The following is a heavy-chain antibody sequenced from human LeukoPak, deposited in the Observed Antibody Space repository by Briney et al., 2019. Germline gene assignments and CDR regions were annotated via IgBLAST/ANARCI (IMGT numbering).Heavy chain of an antibody. CDR3: ARESRHHFYGLQNWFDP. Sequence: GASVKVSCKASGYTFTSYDINWVRQATGQGLEWMGWMNPNSGNTGYAQKFQGRVTITRNTSISTAYMELSSLRSEDMAVYYCARESRHHFYGLQNWFDPWGQGTLVTVSS. V-gene: IGHV1-8*03. D-gene: IGHD4-11*01. CDR2: MNPNSGNT. CDR1: GYTFTSYD. J-gene: IGHJ5*02.